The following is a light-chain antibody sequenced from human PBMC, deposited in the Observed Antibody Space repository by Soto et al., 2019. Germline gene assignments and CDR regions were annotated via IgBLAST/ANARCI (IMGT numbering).Light chain of an antibody. Sequence: EIVLTQSPATLSLSPGERATLSCGASQSVSSYLAWYQHKPGQAPRLLIYDASNRATGIPARFSGSGSGTDFTLTIISLEPEDFAVYYCQQRSIRPYTFGQGTKLEI. CDR1: QSVSSY. J-gene: IGKJ2*01. CDR3: QQRSIRPYT. CDR2: DAS. V-gene: IGKV3-11*01.